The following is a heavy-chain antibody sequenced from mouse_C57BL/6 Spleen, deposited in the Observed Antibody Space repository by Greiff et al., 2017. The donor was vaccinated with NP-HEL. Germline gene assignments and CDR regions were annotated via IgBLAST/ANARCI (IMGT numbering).Heavy chain of an antibody. CDR2: IDPSDSYT. V-gene: IGHV1-69*01. D-gene: IGHD2-1*01. CDR1: GYTFTSYW. J-gene: IGHJ4*01. Sequence: QVQLQQPGAELVMPGASVKLSCKASGYTFTSYWMHWVKQRPGQGLEWIGEIDPSDSYTNYNQKLKGKSTLTVDKSSSTAYMQLSSLTSEDSAVYYCARELHVLYAMDYWGQGTSVTVSS. CDR3: ARELHVLYAMDY.